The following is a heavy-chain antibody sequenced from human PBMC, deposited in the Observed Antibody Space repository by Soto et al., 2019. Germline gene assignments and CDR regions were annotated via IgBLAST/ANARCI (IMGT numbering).Heavy chain of an antibody. V-gene: IGHV3-23*01. CDR3: AKGIEVYSGYDSRLS. J-gene: IGHJ4*02. CDR1: GVTFSSYA. D-gene: IGHD5-12*01. Sequence: PGGSLRLSCAASGVTFSSYAMSWVRQAPGKGLEWVSAISGSGGSTYYADSVKGRFTISRDNSKNTLYLQMNSLRAEDTAVYYCAKGIEVYSGYDSRLSWGQGTLVTSPQ. CDR2: ISGSGGST.